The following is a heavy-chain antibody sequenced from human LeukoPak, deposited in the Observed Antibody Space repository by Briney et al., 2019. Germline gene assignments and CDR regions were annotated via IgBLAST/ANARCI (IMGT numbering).Heavy chain of an antibody. CDR1: GFTFSSYS. CDR2: ISSSSSTI. CDR3: AKVGYSSGWCFDY. J-gene: IGHJ4*02. V-gene: IGHV3-48*01. Sequence: GGSLRLSCAASGFTFSSYSMNWVRQAPGKGLEWVSYISSSSSTIYYADSVKGRFTISRDNSKNTLYLQMNSLRAEDTAVYYCAKVGYSSGWCFDYWGQGTLVTVSS. D-gene: IGHD6-19*01.